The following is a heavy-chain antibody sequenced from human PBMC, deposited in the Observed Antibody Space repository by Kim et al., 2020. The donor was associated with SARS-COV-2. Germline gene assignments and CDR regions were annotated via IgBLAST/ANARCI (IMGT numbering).Heavy chain of an antibody. D-gene: IGHD2-8*02. CDR2: IIPIFGTA. J-gene: IGHJ4*02. Sequence: SVKVSCKASGGTFSSYAISWVRQAPGQGLEWMGGIIPIFGTANYAQKFQGRVTNTADESTSTAYMELSSRRSEDTDVYYCARAPTGQYYFDYWGQGTLV. CDR3: ARAPTGQYYFDY. V-gene: IGHV1-69*13. CDR1: GGTFSSYA.